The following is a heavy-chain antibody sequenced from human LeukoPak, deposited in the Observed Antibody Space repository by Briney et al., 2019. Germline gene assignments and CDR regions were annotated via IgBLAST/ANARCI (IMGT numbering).Heavy chain of an antibody. D-gene: IGHD6-13*01. CDR1: GGSISSYY. CDR2: IYTSGST. J-gene: IGHJ5*02. V-gene: IGHV4-4*07. CDR3: ARLPIAAAGTGWFDP. Sequence: SSETLSLTCTVSGGSISSYYWSWIRQPAGKGLEWIGRIYTSGSTNYNPSLKSRVTISVDTSKNQFSLKLSSVTAADTAVYYCARLPIAAAGTGWFDPWGQGTLVTVSS.